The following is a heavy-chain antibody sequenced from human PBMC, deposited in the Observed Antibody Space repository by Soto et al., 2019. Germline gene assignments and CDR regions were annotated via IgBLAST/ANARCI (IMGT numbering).Heavy chain of an antibody. J-gene: IGHJ5*02. CDR1: GYPFSNYG. CDR2: ISLYSDGT. Sequence: ASVKVSCKTSGYPFSNYGITWVRHVPGQPLEWLGWISLYSDGTNYAQKFQGRVSMTTDTSTTTAYMELRSLRSDDTAVYYCARVVPGAEAWFGPWGQGTLVTVSS. CDR3: ARVVPGAEAWFGP. V-gene: IGHV1-18*01. D-gene: IGHD2-2*01.